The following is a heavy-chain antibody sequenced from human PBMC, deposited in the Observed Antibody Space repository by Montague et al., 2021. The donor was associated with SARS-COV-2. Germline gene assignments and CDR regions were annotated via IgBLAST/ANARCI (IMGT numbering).Heavy chain of an antibody. J-gene: IGHJ3*02. D-gene: IGHD6-13*01. Sequence: SETLSLTCTVSGGSISSYYWSWIRQPPGKGLEWIGYIYYSGSTNYNPSLKSRVTISVDTSENQFSLKLSSVTAADTAVYYCAGSPPGIAAAGTAAAFDIWGQGTMVTVSS. V-gene: IGHV4-59*08. CDR1: GGSISSYY. CDR2: IYYSGST. CDR3: AGSPPGIAAAGTAAAFDI.